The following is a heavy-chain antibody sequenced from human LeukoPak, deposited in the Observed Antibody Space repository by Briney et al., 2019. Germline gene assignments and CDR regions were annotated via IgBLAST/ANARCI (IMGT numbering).Heavy chain of an antibody. CDR3: ARDKYYYGSGSYSDY. D-gene: IGHD3-10*01. Sequence: GASVKVSCKASGYTFTSYGISWVRQAPGQGLEWMGWISAYNGNTNYAQKLQGRVTMTTDTSTSTAYMELRSLRSDDTAVCYCARDKYYYGSGSYSDYWGQGTLVTVSS. CDR2: ISAYNGNT. J-gene: IGHJ4*02. CDR1: GYTFTSYG. V-gene: IGHV1-18*01.